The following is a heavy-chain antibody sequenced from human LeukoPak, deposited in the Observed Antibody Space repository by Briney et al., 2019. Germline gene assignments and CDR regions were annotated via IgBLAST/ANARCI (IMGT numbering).Heavy chain of an antibody. CDR1: GFTFSSYW. CDR3: ARERILVGATATDYFDY. J-gene: IGHJ4*02. D-gene: IGHD1-26*01. Sequence: GGSLRLSCAASGFTFSSYWMHWVRQAPGKGLVWVSRINSDASSTSYADSVNGRFIISRDNAENTLYLQMNSLRAEDTAVYYCARERILVGATATDYFDYWGQGTLVTVSS. V-gene: IGHV3-74*01. CDR2: INSDASST.